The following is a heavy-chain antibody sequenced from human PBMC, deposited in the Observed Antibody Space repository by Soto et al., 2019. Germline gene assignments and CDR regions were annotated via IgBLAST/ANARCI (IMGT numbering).Heavy chain of an antibody. CDR2: ISGSGGST. V-gene: IGHV3-23*01. Sequence: GGSLRLSCAASGFTFSSYAMSWVRQAPGKGLEWVSAISGSGGSTYYADSVKGRFTISRDNSKNTLYLQMNSLRAEDTAVYYWAKEGPYDFWSGYYSYNWFDPWGQGTLVTVSS. CDR1: GFTFSSYA. J-gene: IGHJ5*02. D-gene: IGHD3-3*01. CDR3: AKEGPYDFWSGYYSYNWFDP.